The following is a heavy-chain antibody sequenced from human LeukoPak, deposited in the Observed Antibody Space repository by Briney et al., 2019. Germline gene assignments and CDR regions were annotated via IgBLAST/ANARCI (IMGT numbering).Heavy chain of an antibody. CDR3: ARDAGWRLLDY. Sequence: GGSLRLSCAASGFTVSSNYMSWVRQAPGKGLEWVSVIYSGGSTYYADSVKGRFTISRDNAESSLYLQMNNLRVEDTAVYYCARDAGWRLLDYWGRGTQVTVSS. V-gene: IGHV3-66*01. D-gene: IGHD6-25*01. CDR2: IYSGGST. CDR1: GFTVSSNY. J-gene: IGHJ4*02.